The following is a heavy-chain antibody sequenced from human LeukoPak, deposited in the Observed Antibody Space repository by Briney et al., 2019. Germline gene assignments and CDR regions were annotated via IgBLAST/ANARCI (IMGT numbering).Heavy chain of an antibody. J-gene: IGHJ5*02. Sequence: GGSLRLSCAVSGFTFRDHYMSWFRQAPGQGLEWVSFISSDGGTIYYADSVKGRFTISRDNAKNSLFLQMNSLRAEDTAVYYCARDPGYCTNGVCSSDPWGQGTLVTVSS. CDR2: ISSDGGTI. CDR1: GFTFRDHY. V-gene: IGHV3-11*01. CDR3: ARDPGYCTNGVCSSDP. D-gene: IGHD2-8*01.